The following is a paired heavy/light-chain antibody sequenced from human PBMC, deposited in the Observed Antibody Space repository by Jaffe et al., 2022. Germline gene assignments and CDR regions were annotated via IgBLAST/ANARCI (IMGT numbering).Light chain of an antibody. Sequence: EIVLTQSPDFQSVTAKEKVTITCRASQSIASSLHWYQQKPDQSPKLLIKYASQSIPGVPSRFSGSGSGTDFTLTINGLEAEDAATYYCHQSSSLPRTFGQGTKVEIK. CDR3: HQSSSLPRT. CDR1: QSIASS. V-gene: IGKV6-21*02. CDR2: YAS. J-gene: IGKJ1*01.
Heavy chain of an antibody. CDR2: IKQDGSEK. V-gene: IGHV3-7*01. CDR3: ARQVYGDYVDY. Sequence: EVQLVESGGGLVQPGGSLRLSCVASEFTFSAYWMSWVRQAPGKGLEWVANIKQDGSEKYYVDSVKGRFIISRDNAKSAVFLQMNSLTDDDTAVYFCARQVYGDYVDYWGQGTLVTVSS. J-gene: IGHJ4*02. D-gene: IGHD4-17*01. CDR1: EFTFSAYW.